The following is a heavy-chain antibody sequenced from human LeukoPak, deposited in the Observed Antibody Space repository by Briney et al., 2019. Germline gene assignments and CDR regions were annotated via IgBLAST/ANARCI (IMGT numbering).Heavy chain of an antibody. CDR3: AKPVVVETDAFDI. Sequence: PGGSLRLSCAASGFTVSSNYMSWVRQAPGKGLEWVSVIYSGGSTYYADSVKGRFTISRDNSKNTLYLQMNSLRAEDTAVYYCAKPVVVETDAFDIWGQGTMVTVSS. CDR2: IYSGGST. V-gene: IGHV3-66*01. CDR1: GFTVSSNY. D-gene: IGHD3-22*01. J-gene: IGHJ3*02.